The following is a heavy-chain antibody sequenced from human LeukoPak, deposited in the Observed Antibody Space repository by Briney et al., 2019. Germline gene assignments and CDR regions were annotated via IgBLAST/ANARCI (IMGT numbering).Heavy chain of an antibody. Sequence: PSETLSLTCSVSGGSISSNGYYWGWIRRPPGKGLEWIASMYYSGSTYYNSSLKSRVTISVDTSKNHPSLKLSSVTAADTAVYYCARDIGDYDYVWGSYRPYYFDYWGQGTLVTVSS. CDR1: GGSISSNGYY. CDR3: ARDIGDYDYVWGSYRPYYFDY. J-gene: IGHJ4*02. D-gene: IGHD3-16*02. CDR2: MYYSGST. V-gene: IGHV4-39*02.